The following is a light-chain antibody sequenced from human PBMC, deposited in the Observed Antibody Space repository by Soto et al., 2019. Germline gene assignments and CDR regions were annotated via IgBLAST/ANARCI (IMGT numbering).Light chain of an antibody. J-gene: IGKJ3*01. CDR1: QGISSY. CDR2: AAS. Sequence: DIQLTQSPSFLSASVGDRVTITCRASQGISSYLAWYQQKPGKAPKLLIYAASPLQSGVPSRFSGSGSGTEFTLTISSLQPEDFATYYCQQLNSYPHSTFGPGTKVDIK. CDR3: QQLNSYPHST. V-gene: IGKV1-9*01.